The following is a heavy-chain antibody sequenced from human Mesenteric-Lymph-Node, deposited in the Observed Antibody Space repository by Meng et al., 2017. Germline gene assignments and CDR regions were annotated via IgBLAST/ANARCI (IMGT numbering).Heavy chain of an antibody. CDR2: IKPDGRTT. CDR1: GFTFSTYS. CDR3: AREKAWYSSGPRFDY. V-gene: IGHV3-74*01. J-gene: IGHJ4*02. D-gene: IGHD6-19*01. Sequence: GESLKISCAASGFTFSTYSMHWVRQAPGKGLVWVSQIKPDGRTTAYADYVTGRFTISRDNAKGTQNLEMNSLRAEDAAVYYCAREKAWYSSGPRFDYWGQGTLVTVSS.